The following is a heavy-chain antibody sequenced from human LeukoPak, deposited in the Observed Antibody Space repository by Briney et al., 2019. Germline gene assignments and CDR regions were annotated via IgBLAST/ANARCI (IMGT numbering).Heavy chain of an antibody. CDR1: GFTFSSYA. CDR3: AKAFLLNPDTMVRGDTFDY. D-gene: IGHD3-10*01. CDR2: ISGSGVGT. J-gene: IGHJ4*02. Sequence: GGSLRLSCAASGFTFSSYAMSWVRQAPGRGLEWVSAISGSGVGTYYADSVKGRFTISRDNSRNTLYLQMNSLRAEDTAVYYCAKAFLLNPDTMVRGDTFDYWGQGTLVTVSS. V-gene: IGHV3-23*01.